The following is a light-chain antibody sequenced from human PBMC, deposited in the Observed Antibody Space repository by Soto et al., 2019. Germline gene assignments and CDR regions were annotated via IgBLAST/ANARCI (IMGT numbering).Light chain of an antibody. CDR1: QSISSW. Sequence: IQMTQSPSTLSASVGDRVTITCRVSQSISSWLAWYQQKPGKAPKLLIYKASTLQSGVPSRFSGSGSGTEFTLAISSLQPDDSATYYCQQYNDNWTFGQGTKVDIK. CDR3: QQYNDNWT. CDR2: KAS. J-gene: IGKJ1*01. V-gene: IGKV1-5*03.